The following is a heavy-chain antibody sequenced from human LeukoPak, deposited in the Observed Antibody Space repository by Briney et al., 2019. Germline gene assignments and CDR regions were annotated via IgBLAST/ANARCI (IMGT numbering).Heavy chain of an antibody. Sequence: ASETLSLTCTVSGGSISNKYWSWIRQPPGKGLEWIGYIYCSGSTNYNPSPKSRVTILVDTSKNQFSLKLSSVTAADTAVYYCARGSPYSSGWYGDFDYWGQGTLVTVSS. D-gene: IGHD6-19*01. J-gene: IGHJ4*02. CDR2: IYCSGST. CDR1: GGSISNKY. CDR3: ARGSPYSSGWYGDFDY. V-gene: IGHV4-59*12.